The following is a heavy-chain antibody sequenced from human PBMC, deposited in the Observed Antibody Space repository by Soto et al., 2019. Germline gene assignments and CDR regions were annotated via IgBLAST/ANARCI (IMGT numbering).Heavy chain of an antibody. CDR3: ARIDITMVRGVIIEYGMDV. CDR1: GFSLSNVRMG. J-gene: IGHJ6*02. CDR2: IFSNDEK. V-gene: IGHV2-26*01. Sequence: SGPTLVNPTETLTLTCTVSGFSLSNVRMGVSWIRQPPGKALEWLAHIFSNDEKSYSASLKSRLTISKDTSKSQVVLTMTNMDPVDTATYYCARIDITMVRGVIIEYGMDVWGQGTTVTVSS. D-gene: IGHD3-10*01.